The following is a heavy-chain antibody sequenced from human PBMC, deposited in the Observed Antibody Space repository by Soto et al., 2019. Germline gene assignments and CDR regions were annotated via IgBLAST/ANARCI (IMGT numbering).Heavy chain of an antibody. CDR1: GFTFSSFG. Sequence: GGSLRLSCAASGFTFSSFGMHWVRQAPGKGLEWVASIGYDGSVIYYADSVRGRFTISRDNSQKTLHLQMKGLRAEDTATYFCAKAVVGNRGSFDLRGQGTMVTVS. CDR2: IGYDGSVI. D-gene: IGHD2-15*01. CDR3: AKAVVGNRGSFDL. J-gene: IGHJ4*02. V-gene: IGHV3-30*02.